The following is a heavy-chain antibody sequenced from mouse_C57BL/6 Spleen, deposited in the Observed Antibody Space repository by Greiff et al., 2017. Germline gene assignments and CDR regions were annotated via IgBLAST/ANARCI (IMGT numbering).Heavy chain of an antibody. V-gene: IGHV1-64*01. Sequence: QVQLKQSGAELVKPGASVKLSCKASGYTFTSYWMHWVKQRPGQGLEWIGMIHPNSGSTNYNEKFKSKATLTVDKSSSTAYMQLSSLTSEDSAVYYCARSNYYGSSYEYFDVWGTGTTVTVSA. CDR1: GYTFTSYW. CDR2: IHPNSGST. J-gene: IGHJ1*03. D-gene: IGHD1-1*01. CDR3: ARSNYYGSSYEYFDV.